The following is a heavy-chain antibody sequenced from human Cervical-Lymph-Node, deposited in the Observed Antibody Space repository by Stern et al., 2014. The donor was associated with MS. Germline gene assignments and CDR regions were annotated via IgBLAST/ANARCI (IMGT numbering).Heavy chain of an antibody. J-gene: IGHJ5*02. CDR3: ARGSRGSCSSTSCYDDP. CDR1: GFTFSDYY. Sequence: DQLVESGGGLVKPGGSLRLSCAVSGFTFSDYYMNWIRQAPGKGLEWVSFISDSGISKSYAVSVKGRYTIVRDTGKNSMYLQMNNLRAENTAVYYWARGSRGSCSSTSCYDDPWGQGTLVTVSS. CDR2: ISDSGISK. V-gene: IGHV3-11*01. D-gene: IGHD2-2*01.